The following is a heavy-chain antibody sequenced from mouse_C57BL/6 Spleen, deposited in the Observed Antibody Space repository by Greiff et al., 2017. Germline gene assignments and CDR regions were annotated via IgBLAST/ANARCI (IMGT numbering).Heavy chain of an antibody. CDR1: GFTFSSYA. V-gene: IGHV5-4*01. CDR3: ARDKSNDDYVDY. CDR2: ISDGGSYT. J-gene: IGHJ2*01. D-gene: IGHD2-12*01. Sequence: EVQGVESGGGLVKPGGSLKLSCAASGFTFSSYAMSWVSQTPEQRLEWVATISDGGSYTYYPDNVKGRYTISRDKAKNNLYLKMRHMKSSDTAMYYCARDKSNDDYVDYGGQGTTRTVSS.